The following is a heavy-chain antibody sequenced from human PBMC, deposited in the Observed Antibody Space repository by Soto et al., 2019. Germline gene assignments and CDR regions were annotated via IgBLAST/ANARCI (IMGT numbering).Heavy chain of an antibody. Sequence: QVQLVESGGGVVQPGRSLRLSCAGSGFSFSNYGMHWVRQAPGKGLEWVALIWDDGSNKYYADSVKGRFTISRDNSKNTLYLQMSSLRNEDTAVYYCARDPRVETTLMAVFQGWGQGTLVTVSS. CDR1: GFSFSNYG. CDR2: IWDDGSNK. CDR3: ARDPRVETTLMAVFQG. D-gene: IGHD3-3*01. V-gene: IGHV3-33*01. J-gene: IGHJ1*01.